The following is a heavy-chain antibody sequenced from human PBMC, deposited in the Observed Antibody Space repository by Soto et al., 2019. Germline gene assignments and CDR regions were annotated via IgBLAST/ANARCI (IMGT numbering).Heavy chain of an antibody. V-gene: IGHV3-21*01. D-gene: IGHD1-26*01. CDR2: ISSSSSYI. Sequence: EVQLVDSGGGLVKPGGSLRLSCAASGFIFTSYSMNWVRQAPGKGLEWVSSISSSSSYIYYADSVKGRFTISRDNAKNSLYLQMSSLRAEDTAVYYCARYSGSSSDYYGMDVWGQGTTVTVSS. CDR1: GFIFTSYS. J-gene: IGHJ6*02. CDR3: ARYSGSSSDYYGMDV.